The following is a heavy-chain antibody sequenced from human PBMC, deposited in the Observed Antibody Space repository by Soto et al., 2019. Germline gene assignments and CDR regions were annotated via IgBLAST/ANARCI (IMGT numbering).Heavy chain of an antibody. D-gene: IGHD5-12*01. Sequence: QVQLQESGPGLVKPSETLSLTCTVSGGSMSGQHWSWIRQPPGKGLEWIGHHSDSTNYNPSLKSRVNISTDTSKNQFSLKLSSVTAADTAVYYCATYSVGEGGRGYWGQGTLVTVSS. V-gene: IGHV4-4*09. J-gene: IGHJ4*02. CDR1: GGSMSGQH. CDR2: HHSDST. CDR3: ATYSVGEGGRGY.